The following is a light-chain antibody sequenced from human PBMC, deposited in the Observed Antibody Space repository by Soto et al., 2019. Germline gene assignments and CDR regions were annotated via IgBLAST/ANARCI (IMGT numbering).Light chain of an antibody. CDR3: TSYGGTNVTYV. CDR2: EVT. CDR1: SSDVGGYNY. J-gene: IGLJ1*01. Sequence: QSALTQPPSASGSPGQSVTISCTGTSSDVGGYNYVSWYQQHPGKAPKLMIYEVTKRPSGVPDRFSGSRSGNTASLTVSGLQAEDEAVYYCTSYGGTNVTYVFGAGTKLTVL. V-gene: IGLV2-8*01.